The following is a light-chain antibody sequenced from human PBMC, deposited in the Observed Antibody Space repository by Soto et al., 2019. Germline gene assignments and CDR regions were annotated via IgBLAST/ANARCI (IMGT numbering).Light chain of an antibody. CDR1: QGISSY. J-gene: IGKJ1*01. CDR2: DAS. V-gene: IGKV1-9*01. Sequence: DIQLTQSPSFLSASVGDRVTITCRASQGISSYLAWYQQKPGKAPKLLIYDASSLESGVPSRFSGSGSGTDFTLTISSLQPEDFATYYCQQTLSFPPTFGQGTKVDI. CDR3: QQTLSFPPT.